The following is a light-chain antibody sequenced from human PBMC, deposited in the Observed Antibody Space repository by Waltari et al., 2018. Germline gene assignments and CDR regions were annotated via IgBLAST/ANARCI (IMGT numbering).Light chain of an antibody. V-gene: IGLV1-44*01. CDR3: EAWDDTLNGPV. Sequence: QSVLTQPPSASGPPGQRVTMSCSGSDPNAGSNNVNWDRQVPGTAPKLVIYNNDQRPSGVPDRFSGSKAAASASLAISGLQSEDEADYFCEAWDDTLNGPVFGGGTKLTVL. J-gene: IGLJ3*02. CDR2: NND. CDR1: DPNAGSNN.